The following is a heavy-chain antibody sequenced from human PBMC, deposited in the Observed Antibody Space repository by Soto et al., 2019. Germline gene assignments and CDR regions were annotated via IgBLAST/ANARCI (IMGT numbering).Heavy chain of an antibody. V-gene: IGHV3-30*18. J-gene: IGHJ4*02. D-gene: IGHD3-3*01. CDR3: AKDGLWSGYSLLYFDY. CDR1: GFTFSSYG. Sequence: GGSLRLSCAASGFTFSSYGMHWVRQAPGKGLEWVAVISYDGSNKYYADSVKGRFTISRDNSKNTLYLQMNSLRAEDTAVYYCAKDGLWSGYSLLYFDYWGQGTLVTVSS. CDR2: ISYDGSNK.